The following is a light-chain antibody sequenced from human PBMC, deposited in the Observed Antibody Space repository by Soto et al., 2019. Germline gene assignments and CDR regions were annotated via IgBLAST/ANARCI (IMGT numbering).Light chain of an antibody. V-gene: IGKV3-11*01. J-gene: IGKJ5*01. CDR3: QQRSNWPPMIT. Sequence: EIVLTHSPATMSLSPGERATLSCRGSQSVSSYLAWYQQKPGQAPRLLLYDASNRATGIPARFSGSGSGTDFTLTISSLEPEDFAVYYCQQRSNWPPMITFGQGTRLEIK. CDR2: DAS. CDR1: QSVSSY.